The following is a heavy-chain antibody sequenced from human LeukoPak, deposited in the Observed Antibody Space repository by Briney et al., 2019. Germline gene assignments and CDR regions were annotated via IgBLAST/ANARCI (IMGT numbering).Heavy chain of an antibody. D-gene: IGHD4/OR15-4a*01. CDR3: AKVWGYSLDY. CDR2: ISYDGSNK. V-gene: IGHV3-30*04. J-gene: IGHJ4*02. Sequence: PGGSLRLSCAASGFTFSSYAMHWVRQAPGKGLEWVAVISYDGSNKYYADSVKGRFTISRDNSKNTLYLQMNSLRAEDTAVYYCAKVWGYSLDYWGQGTLVTVSS. CDR1: GFTFSSYA.